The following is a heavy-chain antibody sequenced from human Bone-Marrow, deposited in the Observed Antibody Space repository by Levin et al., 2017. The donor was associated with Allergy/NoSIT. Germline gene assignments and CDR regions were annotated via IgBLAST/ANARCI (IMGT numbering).Heavy chain of an antibody. CDR3: ARVTQRNYYDSPGFDAFDI. J-gene: IGHJ3*02. D-gene: IGHD3-22*01. Sequence: SETLSLTCTVSGGSVSSGSYYWSWIRQPPGKGLEWIGYIYYSGSTNYNPSLKSRVTISVDTSKNQFSLKLSSVTAADTAVYYCARVTQRNYYDSPGFDAFDIWGQGTMVTVSS. CDR1: GGSVSSGSYY. CDR2: IYYSGST. V-gene: IGHV4-61*01.